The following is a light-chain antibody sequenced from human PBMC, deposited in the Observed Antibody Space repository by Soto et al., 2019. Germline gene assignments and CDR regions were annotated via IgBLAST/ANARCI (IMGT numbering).Light chain of an antibody. Sequence: EIVLTQSPGTLSLSPGERATLSCRASQSFSSNYLAWYQQKPGQAPRLLIYGASSRATGIPDRFSGSVSGTDFTITITRLEPEDVAVYFCQQFGGSPKYTFGQGTKLEIK. CDR3: QQFGGSPKYT. CDR2: GAS. CDR1: QSFSSNY. V-gene: IGKV3-20*01. J-gene: IGKJ2*01.